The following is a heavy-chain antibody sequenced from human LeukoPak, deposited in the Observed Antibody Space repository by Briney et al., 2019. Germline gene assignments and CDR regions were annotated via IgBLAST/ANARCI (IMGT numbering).Heavy chain of an antibody. D-gene: IGHD7-27*01. Sequence: ASVKVSCKASGYTFTGHYMHWVRQAPGQGLEWMGWINPNSGGTNYAQKFQGWVTMTRDTSISTAYMELSRLRSDDTAVYYCARGQANWGLYYYYYGMDVWGQGTTVTVSS. J-gene: IGHJ6*02. V-gene: IGHV1-2*04. CDR1: GYTFTGHY. CDR2: INPNSGGT. CDR3: ARGQANWGLYYYYYGMDV.